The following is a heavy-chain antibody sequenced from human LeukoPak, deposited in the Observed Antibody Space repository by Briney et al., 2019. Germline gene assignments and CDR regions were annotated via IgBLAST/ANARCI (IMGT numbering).Heavy chain of an antibody. V-gene: IGHV3-53*01. D-gene: IGHD6-19*01. CDR3: AREDGPYSSGLLGC. CDR1: GFDISYNY. CDR2: IHTGGTT. Sequence: QSGGSLRLSCVASGFDISYNYVGWVRQAPGKGLEWVSVIHTGGTTHYTDSVKGRFTISKDNSNNTVYLQMNSVRVEDTAVYYCAREDGPYSSGLLGCWGQGTLVTVSS. J-gene: IGHJ4*02.